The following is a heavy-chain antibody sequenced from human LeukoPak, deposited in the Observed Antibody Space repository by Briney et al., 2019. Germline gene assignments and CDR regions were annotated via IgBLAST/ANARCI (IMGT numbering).Heavy chain of an antibody. J-gene: IGHJ4*02. D-gene: IGHD6-19*01. V-gene: IGHV3-30*04. CDR2: MSFDGRNT. CDR3: ARENHSYSSGWYRYFDY. CDR1: GFTFSSYA. Sequence: GGSLRLSCAASGFTFSSYAMHWVRQAPGKGLEWVAVMSFDGRNTYYADSVKGRFTISRDNAKNSLYLQMNSLRAEDTAVYYCARENHSYSSGWYRYFDYWGQGTLVTVSS.